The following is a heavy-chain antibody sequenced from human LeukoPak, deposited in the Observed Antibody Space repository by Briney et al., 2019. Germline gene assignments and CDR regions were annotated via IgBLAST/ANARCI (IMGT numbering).Heavy chain of an antibody. CDR2: IIPIFGTA. CDR3: ARARVPAARKAYYYYYYMGV. Sequence: GASVKVSCKASGGTFSSYAISWVRQAPGQGLEWMGGIIPIFGTANYAQKFQGRVTITTDESTSTAYMELSSLRSEDTAVYYCARARVPAARKAYYYYYYMGVWGKGTTVTVSS. CDR1: GGTFSSYA. V-gene: IGHV1-69*05. J-gene: IGHJ6*03. D-gene: IGHD2-2*01.